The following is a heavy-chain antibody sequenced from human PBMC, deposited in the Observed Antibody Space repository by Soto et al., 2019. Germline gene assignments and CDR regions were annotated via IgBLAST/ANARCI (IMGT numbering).Heavy chain of an antibody. Sequence: QVQLVQSGAEVKKPGSSVKVSCKASGGSFSNNAIAWVRRAPGQGLEWMGGIIPVFGSGNHAQKFQGRVTITADESKTTAYIELSSLNSEDTAVSDCAKGGTMIGPFAYWGQGTLVTVSS. CDR1: GGSFSNNA. V-gene: IGHV1-69*01. J-gene: IGHJ4*02. CDR3: AKGGTMIGPFAY. CDR2: IIPVFGSG. D-gene: IGHD3-22*01.